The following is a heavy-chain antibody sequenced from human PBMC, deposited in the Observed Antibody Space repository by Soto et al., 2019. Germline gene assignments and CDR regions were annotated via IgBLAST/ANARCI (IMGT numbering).Heavy chain of an antibody. D-gene: IGHD1-7*01. CDR2: INAGNGNT. J-gene: IGHJ4*02. CDR1: GYTFTSYA. CDR3: ARTPLPTGTTFDY. Sequence: ASVKVSCKASGYTFTSYAMHWVRQAPGQRLEWMGWINAGNGNTKYSQKFQGRVTITRDTSASTAYMELSSLRSEDTALYYCARTPLPTGTTFDYWGQGSLVPVSS. V-gene: IGHV1-3*01.